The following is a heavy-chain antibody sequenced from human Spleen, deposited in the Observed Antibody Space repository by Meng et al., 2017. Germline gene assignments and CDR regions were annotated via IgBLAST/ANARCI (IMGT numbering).Heavy chain of an antibody. Sequence: GESLKISCAASGFTVSHNYMSWVRQAPGKGLEWVAVISYGGSNKYYADSVKGRFTISRDNSKNTLYLQMNSLRAEDTAVYYCARDFSVAGTCDYWGQGTLVTVSS. CDR3: ARDFSVAGTCDY. CDR2: ISYGGSNK. V-gene: IGHV3-30*03. D-gene: IGHD6-19*01. CDR1: GFTVSHNY. J-gene: IGHJ4*02.